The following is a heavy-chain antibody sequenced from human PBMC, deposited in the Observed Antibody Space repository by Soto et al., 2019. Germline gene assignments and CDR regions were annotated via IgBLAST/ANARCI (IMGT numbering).Heavy chain of an antibody. D-gene: IGHD3-9*01. V-gene: IGHV4-30-2*01. CDR1: GGSISSGGYS. CDR3: ARGKNYDILTGLGNWFDP. J-gene: IGHJ5*02. CDR2: IYHSGST. Sequence: SETLSLTCAVSGGSISSGGYSWSWIRQPPGKGLEWIGYIYHSGSTCYNPSLKSRVTISVDRSKNQFSLKLSSVTAADTAVYYCARGKNYDILTGLGNWFDPWGQGTLVTVS.